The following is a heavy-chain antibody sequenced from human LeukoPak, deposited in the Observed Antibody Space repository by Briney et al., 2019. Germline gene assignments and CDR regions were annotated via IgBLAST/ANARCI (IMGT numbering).Heavy chain of an antibody. CDR2: MYADGST. D-gene: IGHD6-19*01. CDR1: GLTVGINC. J-gene: IGHJ6*02. V-gene: IGHV3-53*01. CDR3: ARDRYRSGCMDV. Sequence: QPGGSLRLSHAASGLTVGINCISSARQAPGKWLEWVSSMYADGSTDYADSVQGRFTIYRDNSKNTLYLQMNTLRAEDTAIYYCARDRYRSGCMDVWGQGTTVTVS.